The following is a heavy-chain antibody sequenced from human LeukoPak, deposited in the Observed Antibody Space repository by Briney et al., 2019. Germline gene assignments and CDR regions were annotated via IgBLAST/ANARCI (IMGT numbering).Heavy chain of an antibody. J-gene: IGHJ6*02. Sequence: PSETLSLTCTVSGGSVSRGNYYWSWIRQPPGKGLEWIGYIYDSGSTNYNSSLKSRVTISVDTSKNHFSLRLSSVTAADTAVYFCARDSGTNYYGMDVWGQGTTVTVSS. CDR2: IYDSGST. CDR1: GGSVSRGNYY. CDR3: ARDSGTNYYGMDV. V-gene: IGHV4-61*03.